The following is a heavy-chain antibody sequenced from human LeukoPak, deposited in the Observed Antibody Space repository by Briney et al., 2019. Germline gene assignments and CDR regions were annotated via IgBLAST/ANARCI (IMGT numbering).Heavy chain of an antibody. CDR3: ARHSYDYGELWVDY. CDR1: GYSISSGYY. Sequence: SETLSLTCTVSGYSISSGYYWGWIRQPPGKGLEWIGSIYHSGSTYYNPSLKSRVTISVDTSKNQFSLKLSSVTAADTAVYYCARHSYDYGELWVDYWGQGTPVTVSS. D-gene: IGHD4-17*01. J-gene: IGHJ4*02. CDR2: IYHSGST. V-gene: IGHV4-38-2*02.